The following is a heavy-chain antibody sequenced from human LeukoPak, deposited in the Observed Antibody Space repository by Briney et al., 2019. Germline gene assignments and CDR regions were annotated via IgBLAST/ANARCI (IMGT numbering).Heavy chain of an antibody. D-gene: IGHD3-9*01. J-gene: IGHJ4*02. CDR3: ARGKVDFAF. CDR1: GFTFSSYS. V-gene: IGHV3-48*01. CDR2: ISSSSSTI. Sequence: PGGSLRLSCAASGFTFSSYSMNWVRQAPGKGLEWVSYISSSSSTIYYADSVKGRFTISRDNAKNSLYLQMNSLTAADTAVYYCARGKVDFAFWGQGTLVTVSS.